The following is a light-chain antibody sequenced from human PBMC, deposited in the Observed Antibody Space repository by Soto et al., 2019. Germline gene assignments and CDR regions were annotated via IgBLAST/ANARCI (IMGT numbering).Light chain of an antibody. Sequence: EIVLTQSPGTLSLSPGDRATLSCRASQSVSSAYLAWYQHTPGQAPRLLIYGASTRATGIPDRFSGSGSGTDFSLTISRLGPEDFAVYYCQQYGSSPFPFGQGTRLEIK. V-gene: IGKV3-20*01. CDR3: QQYGSSPFP. J-gene: IGKJ5*01. CDR1: QSVSSAY. CDR2: GAS.